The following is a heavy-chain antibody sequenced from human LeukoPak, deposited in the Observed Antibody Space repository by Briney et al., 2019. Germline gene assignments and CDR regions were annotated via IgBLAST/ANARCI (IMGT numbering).Heavy chain of an antibody. CDR1: GFTFSSYA. J-gene: IGHJ4*02. Sequence: GGSLRLSCAASGFTFSSYAMHWVRQAPGKGLEWVAVISYDGSNKYYADSVKGRFTISRDNSKNTLYLQMNSLRAEDTAVYYCAKDSTRLYYYDSSGHNGGDYWGQGTLVTVSS. D-gene: IGHD3-22*01. CDR3: AKDSTRLYYYDSSGHNGGDY. V-gene: IGHV3-30-3*01. CDR2: ISYDGSNK.